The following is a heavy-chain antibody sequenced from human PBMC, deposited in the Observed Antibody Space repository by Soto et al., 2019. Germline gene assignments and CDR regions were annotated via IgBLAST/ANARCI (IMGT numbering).Heavy chain of an antibody. CDR3: ARDKPHSDYDILTGYYTAYYGMDV. J-gene: IGHJ6*02. Sequence: ASVKFSCKASGYTFTSYYMHWVRQAPLQGLEWMGIINPGGGSTSYAQNFQGRVTMTRDTYTITVYMAPSSQRSEDTAVYYCARDKPHSDYDILTGYYTAYYGMDVWGQGTTVTVSS. CDR2: INPGGGST. V-gene: IGHV1-46*01. CDR1: GYTFTSYY. D-gene: IGHD3-9*01.